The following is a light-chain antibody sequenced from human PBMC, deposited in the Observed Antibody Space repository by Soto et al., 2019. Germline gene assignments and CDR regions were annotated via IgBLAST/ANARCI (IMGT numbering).Light chain of an antibody. CDR2: GAS. V-gene: IGKV3-20*01. Sequence: EIELTQSPGTLSLSPGERATLSCRASQSVSSSYLAWYQQTPGQAPRLLIYGASSRATGVPSRFSGSGSGTDFTLTISRLEPEDFAMYYCQQYGSSPSYTFGQGTKLEIK. CDR3: QQYGSSPSYT. CDR1: QSVSSSY. J-gene: IGKJ2*01.